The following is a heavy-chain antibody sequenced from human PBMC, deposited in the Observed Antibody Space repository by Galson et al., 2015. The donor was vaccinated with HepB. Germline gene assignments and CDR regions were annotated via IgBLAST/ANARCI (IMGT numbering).Heavy chain of an antibody. Sequence: LRLSCAASGFTYSSYSMNWVRQAPGKGLEWVSYISSSSTIYYADSVKGRFTISRDNAKNSLYLQMNSLRDEDTAVYYCARDVFCSGGSCYFHFDYWGQGTLVTVSS. CDR2: ISSSSTI. CDR1: GFTYSSYS. J-gene: IGHJ4*02. D-gene: IGHD2-15*01. CDR3: ARDVFCSGGSCYFHFDY. V-gene: IGHV3-48*02.